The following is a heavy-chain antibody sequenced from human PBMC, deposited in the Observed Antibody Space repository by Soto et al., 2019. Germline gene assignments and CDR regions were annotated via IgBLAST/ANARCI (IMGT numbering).Heavy chain of an antibody. V-gene: IGHV4-39*01. D-gene: IGHD2-21*02. CDR2: IYYSGST. CDR3: ATGGDSGGYYYYMDV. CDR1: GGSISSSSYY. J-gene: IGHJ6*03. Sequence: SETLSLTCTVSGGSISSSSYYWGWIRQPPGKGLEWIGSIYYSGSTYYNPSLKSRVTISVDTSKNQFSLKLSSVTAADTAVYYCATGGDSGGYYYYMDVWGKGTTVTVSS.